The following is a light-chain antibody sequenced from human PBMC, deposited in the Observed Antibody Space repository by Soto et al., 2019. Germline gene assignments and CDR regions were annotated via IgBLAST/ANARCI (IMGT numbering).Light chain of an antibody. CDR3: AAWDDSLNGQV. J-gene: IGLJ3*02. V-gene: IGLV1-44*01. CDR2: SNN. CDR1: SSNIGSNT. Sequence: QSVLTQPPSASGTPGQRVTISCSGSSSNIGSNTVNWYQQLPGTAPKLLIYSNNQRPSGVPDRFSGSKSGTSASLAISGLQSEDEADYYCAAWDDSLNGQVFGGGTKHTVL.